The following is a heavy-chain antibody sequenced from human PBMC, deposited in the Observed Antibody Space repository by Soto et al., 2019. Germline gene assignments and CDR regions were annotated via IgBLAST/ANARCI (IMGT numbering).Heavy chain of an antibody. CDR2: IYYSGST. Sequence: PSETLSLTCTVSGGSISSYYWSWIRQPPGKGLEWIGYIYYSGSTNYNPSLKSRATISVDTSKNQFSLKLSSVTAADTAVYYCARLYCSSTSCLIDYWGQGTLVTVSS. V-gene: IGHV4-59*08. D-gene: IGHD2-2*01. CDR3: ARLYCSSTSCLIDY. J-gene: IGHJ4*02. CDR1: GGSISSYY.